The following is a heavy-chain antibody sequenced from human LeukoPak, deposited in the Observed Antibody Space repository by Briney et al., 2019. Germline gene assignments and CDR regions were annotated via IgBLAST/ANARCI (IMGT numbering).Heavy chain of an antibody. CDR1: GFTFSSYS. D-gene: IGHD3-3*01. Sequence: GSLRLSCAASGFTFSSYSMNWVRQAPGKGLEWVSSISSSSSYIYYADSVKGRFTISRDNAKNSLYLQMNSLRAEDTAVYYCAREFLYDFWSGSTFDIWGQGTMVTVSS. CDR2: ISSSSSYI. CDR3: AREFLYDFWSGSTFDI. J-gene: IGHJ3*02. V-gene: IGHV3-21*01.